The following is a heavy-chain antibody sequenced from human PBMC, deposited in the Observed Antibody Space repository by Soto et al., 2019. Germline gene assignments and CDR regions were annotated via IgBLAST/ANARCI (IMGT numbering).Heavy chain of an antibody. CDR3: ASAVAGTGYYYYCMDV. CDR1: GYTFTSYC. D-gene: IGHD6-13*01. J-gene: IGHJ6*02. V-gene: IGHV1-46*01. Sequence: ASVKFSFKTSGYTFTSYCMHWVRQAPGQVLDCIGIINPSGGSTSYAQNFQGRVTMTRDTSTSTVYMELSGLRSEDTAVYYCASAVAGTGYYYYCMDVWGHGTTETVSS. CDR2: INPSGGST.